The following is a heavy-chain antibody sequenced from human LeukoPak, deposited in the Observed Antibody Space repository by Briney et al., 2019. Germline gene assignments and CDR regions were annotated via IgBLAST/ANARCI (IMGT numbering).Heavy chain of an antibody. J-gene: IGHJ4*02. D-gene: IGHD3-10*01. CDR3: ASRRGSDFDY. Sequence: PETLSLTCTVSGGSISSYYWSWIRQPAGKGLEWIGSIYHSGSTYYNPSLKSRVTISVDTSKNQFSLKLSSVTAADTAVYYCASRRGSDFDYWGQGTLVTVSS. CDR1: GGSISSYY. V-gene: IGHV4-4*07. CDR2: IYHSGST.